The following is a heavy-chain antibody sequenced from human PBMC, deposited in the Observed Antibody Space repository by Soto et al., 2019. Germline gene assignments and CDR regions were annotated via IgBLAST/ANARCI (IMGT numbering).Heavy chain of an antibody. CDR2: ISSSGTI. V-gene: IGHV3-48*02. J-gene: IGHJ4*02. D-gene: IGHD5-12*01. CDR3: ARDSSGYN. CDR1: GFTFSRYS. Sequence: GGSLRLSCAASGFTFSRYSMNWVRQAPGKGLEWVSYISSSGTIYYADSVKGRFTISRDNANNSLYLQMSSLRDEDTALYYCARDSSGYNWGQGTLVTVSS.